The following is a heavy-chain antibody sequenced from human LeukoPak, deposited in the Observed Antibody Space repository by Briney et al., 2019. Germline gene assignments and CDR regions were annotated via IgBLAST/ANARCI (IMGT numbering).Heavy chain of an antibody. CDR1: GGSISSYY. J-gene: IGHJ5*02. V-gene: IGHV4-59*01. D-gene: IGHD3-22*01. Sequence: SETLSLTCTVSGGSISSYYWSWIRQPPGKGLEWIGYIYYSGSTNYNHSLKSRVTISVDTSKNQFSLKLSSVTAADTAVYYCARGNVVVIQPSIVHWFDPWGQGTLVTVSS. CDR2: IYYSGST. CDR3: ARGNVVVIQPSIVHWFDP.